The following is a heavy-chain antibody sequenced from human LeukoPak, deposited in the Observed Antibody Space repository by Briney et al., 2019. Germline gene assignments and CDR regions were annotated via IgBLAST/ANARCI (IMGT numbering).Heavy chain of an antibody. Sequence: GGSLRLSCTASGFTFSTYAMNWVRQAPGKGLEWVSGISDGGSYTYYADSVKGRFTISRDNSKNTLYLQMNSLRAEDTAVYYCAKDPDFADHWGQGSLVSVSS. CDR1: GFTFSTYA. J-gene: IGHJ4*02. CDR2: ISDGGSYT. CDR3: AKDPDFADH. V-gene: IGHV3-23*01.